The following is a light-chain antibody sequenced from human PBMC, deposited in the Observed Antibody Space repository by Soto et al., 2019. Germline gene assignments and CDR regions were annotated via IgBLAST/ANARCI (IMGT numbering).Light chain of an antibody. CDR1: QSFRGL. Sequence: EVVLTQSPVTLSLSPGETATLSCRASQSFRGLLAWYQQKPGQAPRLLIYDAYNRATGIPPRFSGSGSGTDFTLPISSLETEDSAVYYCQQRHMWPITFGQGTRLEIK. CDR3: QQRHMWPIT. CDR2: DAY. J-gene: IGKJ5*01. V-gene: IGKV3-11*01.